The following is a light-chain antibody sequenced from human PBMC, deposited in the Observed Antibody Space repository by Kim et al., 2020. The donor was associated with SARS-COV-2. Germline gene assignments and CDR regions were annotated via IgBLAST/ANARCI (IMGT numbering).Light chain of an antibody. CDR1: QNVKFNY. CDR2: AAS. J-gene: IGKJ1*01. CDR3: HQYSASSWT. Sequence: EIVFTQSPGTLSLSLGERATLSCRASQNVKFNYLAWYQQRPGQAPRLLIFAASTRATGIPDRFSGSGSGTQFTLTISRLQPEDSAVYYCHQYSASSWTFGPGTKVDIK. V-gene: IGKV3-20*01.